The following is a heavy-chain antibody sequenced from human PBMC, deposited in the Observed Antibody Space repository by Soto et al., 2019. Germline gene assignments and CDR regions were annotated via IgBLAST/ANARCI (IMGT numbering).Heavy chain of an antibody. Sequence: EVQLLESGGGLVQPGGSLRLSCAASGFTLGRYGMSWVRQAPGKGLEWVSAVSPNGQGIYYADSVRGRITISRDFSENTVYLHTDSLRAEDTAVYYCAKARDYPRDYFHYWGQGTLVTVSS. J-gene: IGHJ4*02. CDR2: VSPNGQGI. CDR3: AKARDYPRDYFHY. D-gene: IGHD3-10*01. V-gene: IGHV3-23*01. CDR1: GFTLGRYG.